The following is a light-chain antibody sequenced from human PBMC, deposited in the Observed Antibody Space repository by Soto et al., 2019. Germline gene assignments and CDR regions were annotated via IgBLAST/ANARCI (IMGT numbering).Light chain of an antibody. Sequence: QSALTQPPSASGSPGQSVTISCTGTKSDIGVYDFVSWYQHHPGKAPRLIIYEVVQRPSGVPDRFSGSKSGNTASLTVSGLQAADEADYFCKSYGGSNTHVFGSGTKVTV. CDR2: EVV. J-gene: IGLJ1*01. CDR1: KSDIGVYDF. V-gene: IGLV2-8*01. CDR3: KSYGGSNTHV.